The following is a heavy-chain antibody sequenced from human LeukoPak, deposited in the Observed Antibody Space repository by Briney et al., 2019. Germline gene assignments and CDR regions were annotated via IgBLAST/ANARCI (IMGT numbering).Heavy chain of an antibody. D-gene: IGHD3-10*01. CDR1: GFTFINYV. V-gene: IGHV3-23*01. CDR3: AKAPHYYGSGSPPFDY. CDR2: ISGRGGST. J-gene: IGHJ4*02. Sequence: GGSLRLSCAASGFTFINYVMSWVRQAPGKGLEWISAISGRGGSTYYADSVKGRFTISRDNSKNTLHLQMNSLRAEDAAEYYCAKAPHYYGSGSPPFDYWGQGTLVTVSS.